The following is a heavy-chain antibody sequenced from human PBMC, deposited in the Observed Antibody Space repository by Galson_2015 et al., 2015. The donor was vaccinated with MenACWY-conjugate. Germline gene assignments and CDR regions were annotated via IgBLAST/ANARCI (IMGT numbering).Heavy chain of an antibody. J-gene: IGHJ6*03. V-gene: IGHV1-8*01. D-gene: IGHD2-8*01. CDR1: GSTFTTYD. Sequence: SVKVSCKASGSTFTTYDINWVRQAPGQGPEWMGWMNPKSGNTGYAQQFQGRVTMTRSTSMSTAYLELSSLRSEDTAVYYCARLIDSKQANGNYYYYYYYMDVWGKGTTVTVSS. CDR3: ARLIDSKQANGNYYYYYYYMDV. CDR2: MNPKSGNT.